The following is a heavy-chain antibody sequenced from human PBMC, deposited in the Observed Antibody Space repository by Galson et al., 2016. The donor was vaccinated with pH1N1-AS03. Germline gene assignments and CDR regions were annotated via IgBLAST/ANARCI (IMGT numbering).Heavy chain of an antibody. D-gene: IGHD6-19*01. CDR2: ISASGGST. CDR1: GFTFTTCA. J-gene: IGHJ5*02. Sequence: SLRLSCAASGFTFTTCAMTWVRQAPGKGLEWVSTISASGGSTFYADSVKGQFTISRDNSKNTLYLQMNSLRAEDAAVYYCAKDLTAVAGKWFDWFDPWGQGTLVTVSS. CDR3: AKDLTAVAGKWFDWFDP. V-gene: IGHV3-23*01.